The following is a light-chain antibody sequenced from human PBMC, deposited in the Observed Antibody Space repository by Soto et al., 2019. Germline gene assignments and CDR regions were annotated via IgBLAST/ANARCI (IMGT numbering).Light chain of an antibody. V-gene: IGKV2D-30*01. CDR3: MQGTHWPWA. CDR2: KVS. Sequence: DVVMTQSPLSLPVTLGQPASISCRSSQSLVYSDGNTYLNWFQQRPGQSPRRLIYKVSNWDSGVAERISSSASSTDFTLKISRVEAEDVVVYYCMQGTHWPWAFGQGTKVEIK. CDR1: QSLVYSDGNTY. J-gene: IGKJ1*01.